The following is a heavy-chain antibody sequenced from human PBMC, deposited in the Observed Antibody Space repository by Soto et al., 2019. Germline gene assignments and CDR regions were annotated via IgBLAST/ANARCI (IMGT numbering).Heavy chain of an antibody. Sequence: PGGSLRLSCAASGFTFSSYAMHWVRQAPGKGLEWVAVISYDGSNKYYADSVKGRFTISRDNSKNTLYLQMNSLRAEDTAVYYCASDQEAATILAIDYWGQGTLVTVSS. V-gene: IGHV3-30-3*01. D-gene: IGHD5-12*01. CDR1: GFTFSSYA. CDR3: ASDQEAATILAIDY. CDR2: ISYDGSNK. J-gene: IGHJ4*02.